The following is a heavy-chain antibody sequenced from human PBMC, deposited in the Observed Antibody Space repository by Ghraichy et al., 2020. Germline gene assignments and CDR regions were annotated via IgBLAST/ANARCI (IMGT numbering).Heavy chain of an antibody. V-gene: IGHV3-30*02. J-gene: IGHJ6*02. D-gene: IGHD3-16*01. Sequence: GGSLRLSCAASGFTFSSYGIHWVRQAPGKGLEWVTFIRNDGSNKYFGDSVKGRFTISRENSKNTLYLQMNSLRVEDTAVYYCAKDRGGSYGEVMDVWGQGTTVTVSS. CDR3: AKDRGGSYGEVMDV. CDR2: IRNDGSNK. CDR1: GFTFSSYG.